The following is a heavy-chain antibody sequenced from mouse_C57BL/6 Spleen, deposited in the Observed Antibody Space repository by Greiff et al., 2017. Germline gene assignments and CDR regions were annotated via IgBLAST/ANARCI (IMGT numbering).Heavy chain of an antibody. CDR3: ARDYGSSYWYFDV. J-gene: IGHJ1*03. V-gene: IGHV5-17*01. D-gene: IGHD1-1*01. CDR2: ISSCSSTI. CDR1: GFTFSDYG. Sequence: EVQLVESGGGLVKPGGSLKLSCAASGFTFSDYGMHWVRQAPEKGLEWVAYISSCSSTIYYADTVKGRFTISRDNAKNTLFLQMTSLRSEDTAMYYCARDYGSSYWYFDVWGTGTTVTVSS.